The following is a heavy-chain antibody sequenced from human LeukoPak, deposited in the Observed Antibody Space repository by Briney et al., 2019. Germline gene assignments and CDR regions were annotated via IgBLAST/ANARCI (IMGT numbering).Heavy chain of an antibody. CDR1: GYSFTSYW. CDR2: IDPSDSYT. D-gene: IGHD2-15*01. Sequence: NLGESLKISCKGSGYSFTSYWISWVRQMPGKGLEWMGRIDPSDSYTNYSPSFQGHVTISADKSISTAYLQWSSLKASDTAMYYCASGVVCSGGSCPSFDYWGQGTLVTVSS. J-gene: IGHJ4*02. CDR3: ASGVVCSGGSCPSFDY. V-gene: IGHV5-10-1*01.